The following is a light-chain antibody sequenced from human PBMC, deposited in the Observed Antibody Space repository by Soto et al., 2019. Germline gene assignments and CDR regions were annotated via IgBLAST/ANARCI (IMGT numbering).Light chain of an antibody. CDR2: GAS. CDR1: QSVSSSY. Sequence: EIVLTQSPGTLSLSPGERATLSCRASQSVSSSYLAWYQQKPGQAPRLLIYGASSRATGIPERLSGSGSGTNFTLTISRLEPEDLAVYYCQQYGSAILTFGGGTKVEIK. J-gene: IGKJ4*01. CDR3: QQYGSAILT. V-gene: IGKV3-20*01.